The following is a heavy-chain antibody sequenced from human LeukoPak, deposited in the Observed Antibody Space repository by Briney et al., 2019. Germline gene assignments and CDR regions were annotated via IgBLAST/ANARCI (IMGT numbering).Heavy chain of an antibody. CDR2: IYSGGIT. CDR3: ARSSMAVAGTLDY. V-gene: IGHV3-66*01. CDR1: GFVSSNY. Sequence: GGSLRLSCTASGFVSSNYMSWVRPTTGKGLEWVSVIYSGGITYYAKSVKGRFTVSRYNSKNTVYLEMNSLRAEDTAVYYCARSSMAVAGTLDYWGQGTLVTVSS. J-gene: IGHJ4*02. D-gene: IGHD6-19*01.